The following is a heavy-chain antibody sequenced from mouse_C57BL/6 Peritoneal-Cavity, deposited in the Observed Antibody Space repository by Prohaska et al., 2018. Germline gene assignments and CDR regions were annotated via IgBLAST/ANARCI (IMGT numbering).Heavy chain of an antibody. D-gene: IGHD1-1*01. CDR3: ERGTTVADFYY. Sequence: KLSCKATGYTFTGYWIEWVKQRPGHCLEWIGEILPGSGSTNYNEKFKGKSTFTADRSSNTGYRECSSRTNEDSGIYDCERGTTVADFYYWGQGTTLTVSS. J-gene: IGHJ2*01. CDR1: GYTFTGYW. V-gene: IGHV1-9*01. CDR2: ILPGSGST.